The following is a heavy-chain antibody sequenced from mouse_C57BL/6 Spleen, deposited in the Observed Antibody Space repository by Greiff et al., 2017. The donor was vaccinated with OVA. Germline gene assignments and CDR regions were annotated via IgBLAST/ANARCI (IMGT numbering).Heavy chain of an antibody. V-gene: IGHV5-9-1*02. CDR2: ISSGGDYI. CDR3: TRVLGYYAMDY. D-gene: IGHD4-1*01. Sequence: EVKLMESGEGLVKPGGSLKLSCAASGFTFSSYAMSWVRQTPEKRLEWVAYISSGGDYIDYADTVKGRFTISRDNARNTLYLQMSSLKSEDTAMYYCTRVLGYYAMDYWGQGTSVTVSS. CDR1: GFTFSSYA. J-gene: IGHJ4*01.